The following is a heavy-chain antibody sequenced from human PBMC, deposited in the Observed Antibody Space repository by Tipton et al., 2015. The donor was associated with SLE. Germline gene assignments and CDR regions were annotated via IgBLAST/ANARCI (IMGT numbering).Heavy chain of an antibody. CDR2: ISGSGGST. CDR1: GFTFSSYA. CDR3: AKGPYCSGGSCYSHYFAY. V-gene: IGHV3-23*01. J-gene: IGHJ4*02. Sequence: SLRLSCAASGFTFSSYAMSWVRQAPGKGLEWVSAISGSGGSTYYADSVKGRFTISRDNSKNTLYLQMNSLRAEDTAVYYCAKGPYCSGGSCYSHYFAYWGQGTLVTVSS. D-gene: IGHD2-15*01.